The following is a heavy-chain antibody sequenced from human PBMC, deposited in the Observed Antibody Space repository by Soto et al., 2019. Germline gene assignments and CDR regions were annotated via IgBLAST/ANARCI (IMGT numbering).Heavy chain of an antibody. Sequence: SVKVSCKASGGTFSSYAISWVRQAPGQGLEWMGGIIPIFGTANYAQKFQGRVTITADKSTSTAYMELSSLRSEGTAVYYCARDHYGGSRGFDPWGQGTLVTVSS. CDR2: IIPIFGTA. CDR1: GGTFSSYA. D-gene: IGHD4-17*01. CDR3: ARDHYGGSRGFDP. J-gene: IGHJ5*02. V-gene: IGHV1-69*06.